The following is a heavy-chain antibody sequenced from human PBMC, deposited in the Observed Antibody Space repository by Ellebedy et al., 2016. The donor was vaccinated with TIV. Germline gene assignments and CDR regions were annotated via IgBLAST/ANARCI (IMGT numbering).Heavy chain of an antibody. J-gene: IGHJ6*02. CDR2: IWYDGSNK. CDR3: AREPRGYSYGWGGMDV. CDR1: RFTFSSYG. Sequence: GGSLRLXXAASRFTFSSYGMHWVRQAPGKGLEWVAVIWYDGSNKYYADSVKGRFTISRDNSKNTLYLQMNSLRAEDTAVYYCAREPRGYSYGWGGMDVWGQGTTVTVSS. D-gene: IGHD5-18*01. V-gene: IGHV3-33*01.